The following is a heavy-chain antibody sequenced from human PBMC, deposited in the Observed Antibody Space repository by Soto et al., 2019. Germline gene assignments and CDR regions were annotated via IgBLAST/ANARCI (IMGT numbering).Heavy chain of an antibody. J-gene: IGHJ4*02. Sequence: PSETLSLTCTVSGGSISSGGYYWTWIRQYPGQGLEWIGYIYTIENTYYNPSLESRVTLSEDRSKNQFSLRLTSVTAADTAVYYCARGRSGAAGTFDYWGQGALVTVS. V-gene: IGHV4-31*03. CDR2: IYTIENT. CDR3: ARGRSGAAGTFDY. D-gene: IGHD6-13*01. CDR1: GGSISSGGYY.